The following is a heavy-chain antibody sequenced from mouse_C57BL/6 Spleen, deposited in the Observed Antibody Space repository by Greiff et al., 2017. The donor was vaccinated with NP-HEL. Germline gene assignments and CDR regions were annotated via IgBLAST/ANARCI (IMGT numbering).Heavy chain of an antibody. Sequence: EVKVVESGGGLVKPGGSLKLSCAASGFTFSDYGMHWVRQAPEKGLEWVAYISSGSSTIYYADTVKGRFTISSDNAKNTLFLQMTSLRSEDTAMYYCARRSIYYGSSYRYYFDYWGQGTTLTVSS. CDR3: ARRSIYYGSSYRYYFDY. V-gene: IGHV5-17*01. J-gene: IGHJ2*01. CDR1: GFTFSDYG. D-gene: IGHD1-1*01. CDR2: ISSGSSTI.